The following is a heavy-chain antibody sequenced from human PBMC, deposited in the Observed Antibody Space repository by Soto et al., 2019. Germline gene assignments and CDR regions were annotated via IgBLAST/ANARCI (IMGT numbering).Heavy chain of an antibody. CDR1: GFTFSSYG. J-gene: IGHJ4*02. CDR3: AREYYEVVSVLGQVDY. CDR2: IWYDGSKK. D-gene: IGHD3-22*01. Sequence: QVQLVESGGGVVQPGRSLRLSCAASGFTFSSYGMHWVRQAPGKGLEWVAVIWYDGSKKYYADSVKGRFTISRDNSKNTLYLQMNSLRAEDTAVYYCAREYYEVVSVLGQVDYWGQGTLVTVSS. V-gene: IGHV3-33*01.